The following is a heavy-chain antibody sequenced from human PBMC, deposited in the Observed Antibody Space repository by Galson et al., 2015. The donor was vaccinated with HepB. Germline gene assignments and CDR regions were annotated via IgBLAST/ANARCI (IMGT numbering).Heavy chain of an antibody. J-gene: IGHJ3*02. Sequence: SLRLSCAASGFTFSSYWMSWVRQAPGKGLEWVANIKQDGSEKYYVDSVKGRFTISRDNAKNSLYLQMNSLRAEDTAVYYCARRAGEQLVPSDDAFDIWGQGTMVTVSS. D-gene: IGHD6-13*01. CDR2: IKQDGSEK. V-gene: IGHV3-7*03. CDR1: GFTFSSYW. CDR3: ARRAGEQLVPSDDAFDI.